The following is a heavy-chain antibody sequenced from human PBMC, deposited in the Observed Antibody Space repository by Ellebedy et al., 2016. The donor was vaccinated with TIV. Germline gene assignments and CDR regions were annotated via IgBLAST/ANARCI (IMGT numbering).Heavy chain of an antibody. D-gene: IGHD3-10*01. Sequence: GESLKTSXAASGFTFSSYAMSWVRQAPGKGLEWVSAISGSGGSTYYADSVKGRFTISRDNTKNTLYLQMNSLRTEDTAVYYCARDLLYPLWFGGRGMDIWGQGTTVTVSS. CDR2: ISGSGGST. CDR3: ARDLLYPLWFGGRGMDI. J-gene: IGHJ6*02. V-gene: IGHV3-23*01. CDR1: GFTFSSYA.